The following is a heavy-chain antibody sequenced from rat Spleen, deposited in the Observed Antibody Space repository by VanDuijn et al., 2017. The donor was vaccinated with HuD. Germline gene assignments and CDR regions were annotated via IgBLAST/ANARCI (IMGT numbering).Heavy chain of an antibody. V-gene: IGHV5-7*01. D-gene: IGHD3-4*01. CDR3: ARTNNPYYYVMDA. CDR1: GFTFSDYN. Sequence: EVQLVESGGGLVQPGRSLKLSCAASGFTFSDYNMAWVRQAPKKGLEWVATISYDGSSTYYRDSVKGRFTISRDNAKSTLYLQMNSLRSEDTATYYCARTNNPYYYVMDAWGQGASVTVSS. CDR2: ISYDGSST. J-gene: IGHJ4*01.